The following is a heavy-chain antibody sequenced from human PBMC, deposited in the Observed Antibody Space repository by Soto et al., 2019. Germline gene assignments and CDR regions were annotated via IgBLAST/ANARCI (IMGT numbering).Heavy chain of an antibody. J-gene: IGHJ4*02. Sequence: EVQLVESGGGLVQPGGSLRLSCAASGFTFSSYWMSWVRQAPGKGLEWVANIRHDGSEKYYVDSVKGRFTISRDNAKNSLYLQMNSLRAEDTAVYYCARGRVAVAGSSDYWGQGTLVTVSS. V-gene: IGHV3-7*01. CDR2: IRHDGSEK. CDR1: GFTFSSYW. CDR3: ARGRVAVAGSSDY. D-gene: IGHD6-19*01.